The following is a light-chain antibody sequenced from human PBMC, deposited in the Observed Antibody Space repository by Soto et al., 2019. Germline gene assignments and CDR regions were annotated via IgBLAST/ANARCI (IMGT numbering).Light chain of an antibody. CDR2: AAS. V-gene: IGKV1-39*01. CDR1: QSISSY. J-gene: IGKJ4*01. Sequence: IQMTQSPASLSASVGASVTITCRASQSISSYLNWYQQKPGKAPQLLLYAASSLQRGVPSRFSGSGSGSDFTLTISSLQPEDFATYYCQQANSFPLTFGGGTKVDI. CDR3: QQANSFPLT.